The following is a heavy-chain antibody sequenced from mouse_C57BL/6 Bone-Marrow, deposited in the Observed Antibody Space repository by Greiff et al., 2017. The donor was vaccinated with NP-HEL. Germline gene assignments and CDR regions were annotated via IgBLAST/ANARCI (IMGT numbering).Heavy chain of an antibody. Sequence: DVKLVESGGGLVKPGGSLKLSCAASGFTFSSYAMSWVRQTPEKRLEWVATISDGGSYTYYPDNVKGRFTISRDNAKNNLYLQMSHLKSEDTAMYYCAREDYGSSPWYFDYWGQGTTLTVSS. J-gene: IGHJ2*01. CDR3: AREDYGSSPWYFDY. CDR1: GFTFSSYA. CDR2: ISDGGSYT. V-gene: IGHV5-4*01. D-gene: IGHD1-1*01.